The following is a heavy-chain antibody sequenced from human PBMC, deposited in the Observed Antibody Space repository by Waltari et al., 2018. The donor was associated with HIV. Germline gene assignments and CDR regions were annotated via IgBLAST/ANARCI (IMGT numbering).Heavy chain of an antibody. CDR2: IYYSGRT. CDR1: GGSISSRSYY. CDR3: ARVGGTSKGRFLPLRIDAFDI. V-gene: IGHV4-39*07. Sequence: QLQLQESGPGLVKPSETLSLTCTVSGGSISSRSYYWGWIRQPPGRGLEWIGSIYYSGRTDSNPSLKGRVTISVDTSKNQFSLKLSSVTAADTAVYYCARVGGTSKGRFLPLRIDAFDIWGQGTMVTVSS. J-gene: IGHJ3*02. D-gene: IGHD3-3*01.